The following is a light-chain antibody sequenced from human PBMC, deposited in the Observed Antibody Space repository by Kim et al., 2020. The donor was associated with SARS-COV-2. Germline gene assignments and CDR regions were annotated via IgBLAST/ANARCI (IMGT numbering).Light chain of an antibody. CDR1: NIQTLN. J-gene: IGLJ3*02. CDR2: KDN. CDR3: QVWDSGTWV. V-gene: IGLV3-9*01. Sequence: VALGQTARLTCGGNNIQTLNVHWYRQKPGQAPVLVMYKDNKRPSGIPERFSGSNSGNTATLTISRAQADDEADYYCQVWDSGTWVFGGGTKLTVL.